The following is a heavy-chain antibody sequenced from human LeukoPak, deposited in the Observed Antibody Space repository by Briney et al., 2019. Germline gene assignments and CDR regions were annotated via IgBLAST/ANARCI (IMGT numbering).Heavy chain of an antibody. D-gene: IGHD5-24*01. CDR2: ISYDGSNK. V-gene: IGHV3-30-3*01. J-gene: IGHJ4*02. Sequence: GALRLSCAASGFTFSSYAMHWVRQAPGKGLEWVAVISYDGSNKYFADSVKGRFTISRDNSKNTLYLQVNSLRAEDTAVYYCARGDGTYFDYWGQGTLVTVSS. CDR1: GFTFSSYA. CDR3: ARGDGTYFDY.